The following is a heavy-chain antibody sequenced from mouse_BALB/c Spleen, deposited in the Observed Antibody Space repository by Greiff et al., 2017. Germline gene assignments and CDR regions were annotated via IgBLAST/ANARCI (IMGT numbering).Heavy chain of an antibody. CDR1: GFTFSSFG. CDR2: ISSGSSTI. CDR3: ARGGAY. V-gene: IGHV5-17*02. J-gene: IGHJ3*01. Sequence: DVQLVESGGGLVQPGGSRKLSCAASGFTFSSFGMHWVRQAPEKGLEWVAYISSGSSTIYYADTVKGRFTISRDNPKNTLFLQMTSLRSEDTAMYYCARGGAYWGQGTLVTVSA.